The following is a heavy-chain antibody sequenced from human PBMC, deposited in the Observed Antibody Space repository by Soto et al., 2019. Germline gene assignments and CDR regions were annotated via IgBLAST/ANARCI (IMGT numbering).Heavy chain of an antibody. D-gene: IGHD3-16*01. J-gene: IGHJ4*02. CDR1: GGSMSSYF. V-gene: IGHV4-59*08. CDR3: ARHRPQGDGIKKGFDY. Sequence: PSETLSLTCSVSGGSMSSYFWSWIRQPPGRGLEWIGYISDSGSTNYKTSLKSRVTISVDTSKNQFSLQLTSVTAADTAVYYCARHRPQGDGIKKGFDYWGQGTLVTVSS. CDR2: ISDSGST.